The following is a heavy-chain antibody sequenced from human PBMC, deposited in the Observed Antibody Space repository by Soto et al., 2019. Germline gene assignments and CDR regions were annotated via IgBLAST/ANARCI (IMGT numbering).Heavy chain of an antibody. CDR1: VGSISSGGYY. CDR2: IYYSGST. D-gene: IGHD1-26*01. V-gene: IGHV4-31*03. Sequence: QVQLQESGPGLVKPSQTLSLTCTVSVGSISSGGYYWSWIRQHPGKGLEWIGYIYYSGSTYYNPSLKSRVTISVDTSKNQFSLKLSSVTAAGTAVDYCARYQIVGATDYWGQGTLVTVSS. CDR3: ARYQIVGATDY. J-gene: IGHJ4*02.